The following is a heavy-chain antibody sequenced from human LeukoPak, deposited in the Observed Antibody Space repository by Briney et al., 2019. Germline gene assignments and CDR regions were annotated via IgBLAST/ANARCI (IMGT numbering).Heavy chain of an antibody. J-gene: IGHJ3*02. CDR2: IYYSGST. Sequence: PSETLSLTCTVSGGSISSSSYYWGWIRQPPGKGLEWIGSIYYSGSTYYNPSLKSRVTISVDTSKNQFSLKLSSVTAADTAVYYCARVYNLLTNPNDAFDIWGQGTMVTVSS. CDR3: ARVYNLLTNPNDAFDI. CDR1: GGSISSSSYY. D-gene: IGHD4/OR15-4a*01. V-gene: IGHV4-39*01.